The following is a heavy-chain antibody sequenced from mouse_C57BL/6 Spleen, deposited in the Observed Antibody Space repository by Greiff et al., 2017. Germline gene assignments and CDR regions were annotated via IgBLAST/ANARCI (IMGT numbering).Heavy chain of an antibody. V-gene: IGHV5-17*01. CDR2: ISSGSSTI. J-gene: IGHJ4*01. Sequence: EVKLVESGGGLVKPGGSLKLSCAASGFTFSDYGMHWVRQAPEKGLEWVAYISSGSSTIYYADTVKGRFTISRDNAKNTLFLQMTSLRSEDTAMYYCARDADAVYYYAMDYWGQGTSVTVSS. CDR1: GFTFSDYG. CDR3: ARDADAVYYYAMDY.